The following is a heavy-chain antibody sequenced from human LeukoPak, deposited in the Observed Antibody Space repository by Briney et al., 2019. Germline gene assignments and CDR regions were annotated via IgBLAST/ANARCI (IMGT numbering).Heavy chain of an antibody. CDR2: INPNSGGT. V-gene: IGHV1-2*02. CDR1: GYTFTGYY. J-gene: IGHJ5*02. D-gene: IGHD6-19*01. CDR3: ARDPYSSGWGFFDP. Sequence: ASVKLSCKASGYTFTGYYMYWVRQAPGQGLEWMGCINPNSGGTNYAQKFQGRVTMTRDTSISTAYMELSRLRSDDTAVYYCARDPYSSGWGFFDPWGQGTLVTVSS.